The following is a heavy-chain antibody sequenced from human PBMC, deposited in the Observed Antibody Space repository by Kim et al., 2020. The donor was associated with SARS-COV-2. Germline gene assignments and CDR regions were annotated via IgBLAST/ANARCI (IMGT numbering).Heavy chain of an antibody. CDR3: ARLYSSWYHYFDY. Sequence: ARELQGRVTMTTDTSTSTAYMELRSLRSDDTAVYYCARLYSSWYHYFDYWGQGTLVTVSS. V-gene: IGHV1-18*01. J-gene: IGHJ4*02. D-gene: IGHD6-13*01.